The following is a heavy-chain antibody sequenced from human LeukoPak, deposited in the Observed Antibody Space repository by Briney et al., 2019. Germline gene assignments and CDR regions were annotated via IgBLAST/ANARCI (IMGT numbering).Heavy chain of an antibody. Sequence: GGSLGLSCAASGFTFSSYSMNWVRQAPGKGLEWVSSISSSSSYIYYADSVKGRFTISRDNAKNSLYLQMNSLRAEDTAVYYCARDLYYYDSSGYYYWGQGTLVTVSS. J-gene: IGHJ4*02. CDR2: ISSSSSYI. V-gene: IGHV3-21*01. D-gene: IGHD3-22*01. CDR1: GFTFSSYS. CDR3: ARDLYYYDSSGYYY.